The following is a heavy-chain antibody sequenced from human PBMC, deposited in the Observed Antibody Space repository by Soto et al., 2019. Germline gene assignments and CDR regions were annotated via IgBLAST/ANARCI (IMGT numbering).Heavy chain of an antibody. CDR1: GGSISSYY. D-gene: IGHD5-12*01. CDR2: IYYSGST. J-gene: IGHJ6*02. V-gene: IGHV4-59*01. CDR3: ARDHIAAPYYYYGMDV. Sequence: SETLSLTCTVSGGSISSYYWSWIRQPPGKGLEWIGYIYYSGSTNYNPSLKSRVTISVDTSKNQFSLKLSSVTAADTAVYYCARDHIAAPYYYYGMDVWGQGTTVTVSS.